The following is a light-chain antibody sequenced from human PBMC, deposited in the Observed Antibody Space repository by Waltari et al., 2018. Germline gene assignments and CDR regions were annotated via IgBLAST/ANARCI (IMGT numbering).Light chain of an antibody. Sequence: QSALTQPASVSGSPGQSITISCTGSSTDLGSSTLVSWYQQHPDKAPKPIIYEATERPSGISHRFFGSKSGNTASLTISTLQAEDEADYYCFSYADGRSLVFGGGTKLTVL. CDR2: EAT. J-gene: IGLJ2*01. CDR3: FSYADGRSLV. V-gene: IGLV2-23*01. CDR1: STDLGSSTL.